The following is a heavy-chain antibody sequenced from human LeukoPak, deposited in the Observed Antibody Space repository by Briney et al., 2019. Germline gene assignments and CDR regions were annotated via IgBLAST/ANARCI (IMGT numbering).Heavy chain of an antibody. V-gene: IGHV3-30*02. D-gene: IGHD1-14*01. CDR3: AKDQPAYFDY. CDR2: IRYDESLI. Sequence: GGSLRLSCAASGVTFSSYGMHWVREAPGKGLQWGAFIRYDESLIYYADSVRGRFTISRDNSKNTVYLQINSLRNEDPAEYYCAKDQPAYFDYWGQGILVTVSS. CDR1: GVTFSSYG. J-gene: IGHJ4*02.